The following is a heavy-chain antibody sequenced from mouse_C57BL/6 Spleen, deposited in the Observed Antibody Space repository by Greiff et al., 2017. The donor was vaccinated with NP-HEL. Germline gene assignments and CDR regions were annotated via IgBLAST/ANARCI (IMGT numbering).Heavy chain of an antibody. V-gene: IGHV5-9*01. Sequence: EVQVVESGGGLVKPGGSLKLSCAASGFTFSSYTMSWVRQTPEKRLEWVATISGGGGNTYYPDSVKGRFTISRDNAKNTLYLQMSSLRSEDTALYYCARQGIYYDYLYYAMDYWGQGTSVTVSS. CDR3: ARQGIYYDYLYYAMDY. CDR2: ISGGGGNT. D-gene: IGHD2-4*01. CDR1: GFTFSSYT. J-gene: IGHJ4*01.